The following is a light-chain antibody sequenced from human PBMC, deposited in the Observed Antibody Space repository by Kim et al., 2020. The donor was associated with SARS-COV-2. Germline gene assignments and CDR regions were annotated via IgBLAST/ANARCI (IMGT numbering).Light chain of an antibody. V-gene: IGLV2-8*01. Sequence: QSALTQPPSASGSPGQSVTISCTGTSSDIGAYTYVSWYQQQPGKAPKVMIYEVSRRPSGVPDRFSGSKSGNTASLTVSGLQAEDEADYYCSSYAGDNNVLFGGGTQLTVL. CDR2: EVS. CDR3: SSYAGDNNVL. CDR1: SSDIGAYTY. J-gene: IGLJ3*02.